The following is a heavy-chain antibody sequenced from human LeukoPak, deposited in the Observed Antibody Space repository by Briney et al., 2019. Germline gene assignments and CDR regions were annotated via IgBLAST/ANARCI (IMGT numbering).Heavy chain of an antibody. CDR3: ARGDATMVRGVTPFDY. Sequence: ASVKVSCKASGGTFSSYAISWVRQAPGQGLEWMGGIIPIFGTANYAQKFQGRVTITADESTSTAYMELSSLRSEDTAVYYCARGDATMVRGVTPFDYGGQGTLVIVSS. V-gene: IGHV1-69*13. CDR2: IIPIFGTA. CDR1: GGTFSSYA. J-gene: IGHJ4*02. D-gene: IGHD3-10*01.